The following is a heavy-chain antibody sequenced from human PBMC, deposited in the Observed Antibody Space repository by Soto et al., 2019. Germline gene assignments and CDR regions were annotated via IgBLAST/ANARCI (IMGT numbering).Heavy chain of an antibody. J-gene: IGHJ6*03. D-gene: IGHD3-9*01. CDR2: INAGNGNT. V-gene: IGHV1-3*01. Sequence: QVQLVQSGAEVKKPGASVKVSCKASGYTFTSYAMHWVRQAPGQRLEWMGWINAGNGNTKYSQKFQGRVTITRDTSASTDYMELSSLRSEDTAVYYCASGGVILTGSPPGGYYYYVDVWGKGTTVTVSS. CDR1: GYTFTSYA. CDR3: ASGGVILTGSPPGGYYYYVDV.